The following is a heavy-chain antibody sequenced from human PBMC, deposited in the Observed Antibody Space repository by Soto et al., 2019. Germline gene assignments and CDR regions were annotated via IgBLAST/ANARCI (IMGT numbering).Heavy chain of an antibody. Sequence: PGESLKISCKGSGYSFTSYWIGWVRQMPGKGLEWMGIIYPGDSDTRYSPSFQGQVTISADKSISTAYLQWSSLKASDTAMYYCARNVPEACSSSSRYLDAFDIWGQEKMVT. CDR3: ARNVPEACSSSSRYLDAFDI. CDR1: GYSFTSYW. CDR2: IYPGDSDT. V-gene: IGHV5-51*01. J-gene: IGHJ3*02. D-gene: IGHD2-2*01.